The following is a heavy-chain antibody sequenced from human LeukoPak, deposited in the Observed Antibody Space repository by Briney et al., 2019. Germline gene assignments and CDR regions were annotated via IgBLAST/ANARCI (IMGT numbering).Heavy chain of an antibody. CDR1: GFIVSSNY. CDR2: IYGGSAT. Sequence: GGSLRLSCAASGFIVSSNYMSWVRLAPGKGLEWVSIIYGGSATYYEDFVKGGFTISIHNSKNNFHLELISLSREDTTVYYCGGGWGLSKKRHDYRLYYYYAMDVWGQGTTVTVSS. V-gene: IGHV3-53*04. CDR3: GGGWGLSKKRHDYRLYYYYAMDV. J-gene: IGHJ6*02. D-gene: IGHD3-16*01.